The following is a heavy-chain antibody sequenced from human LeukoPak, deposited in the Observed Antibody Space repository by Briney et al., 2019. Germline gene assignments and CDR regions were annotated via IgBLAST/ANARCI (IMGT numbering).Heavy chain of an antibody. Sequence: PSETLSLTCTVSSGSINSGSSFWSWVRQPPGKGLEWIGYIYPSGTTYYEPSLKSRVTISVYTSNNQFSLSLDSVTAADTAVYFCSKDSHDWGQGTLVIVSS. CDR2: IYPSGTT. V-gene: IGHV4-30-4*08. D-gene: IGHD2-21*01. CDR3: SKDSHD. J-gene: IGHJ4*02. CDR1: SGSINSGSSF.